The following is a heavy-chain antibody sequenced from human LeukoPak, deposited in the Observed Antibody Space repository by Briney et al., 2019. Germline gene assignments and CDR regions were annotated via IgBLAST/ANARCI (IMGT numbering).Heavy chain of an antibody. CDR2: IFYTGGT. V-gene: IGHV4-59*01. CDR1: GGSITGYY. Sequence: SETLSLTCAVSGGSITGYYWSWIRQPPGKGLEWIGYIFYTGGTNYNPSLDSRVTMSVDTSKNQFSLKVRSVTAADTAVYYCARGERLGCDYWRQGILVTVSS. J-gene: IGHJ4*02. D-gene: IGHD1-26*01. CDR3: ARGERLGCDY.